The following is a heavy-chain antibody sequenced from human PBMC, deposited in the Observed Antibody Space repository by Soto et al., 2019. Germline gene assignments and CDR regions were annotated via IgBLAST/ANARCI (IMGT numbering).Heavy chain of an antibody. D-gene: IGHD3-22*01. CDR1: DGSISTSSYY. Sequence: SETLSLTCTVSDGSISTSSYYWGWIRQSPGKGLEWIGTIFYTGRTYYNPSLESRVTLSVDTSKNQFSLHPASVTAADTAVYYCTRHHPHHYDSSGYFDYWGQGALVTVSS. V-gene: IGHV4-39*01. CDR3: TRHHPHHYDSSGYFDY. CDR2: IFYTGRT. J-gene: IGHJ4*02.